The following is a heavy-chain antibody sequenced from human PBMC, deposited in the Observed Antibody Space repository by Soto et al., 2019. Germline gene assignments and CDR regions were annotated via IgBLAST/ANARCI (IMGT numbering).Heavy chain of an antibody. CDR1: GYTFTSYD. D-gene: IGHD3-3*01. V-gene: IGHV1-8*01. CDR3: AREGATIFGVVITDYGMDV. CDR2: MNPNSGNT. Sequence: QVQLVQSGAEVKKPGASVKVSCKASGYTFTSYDINWVRQATGEGLEWMGWMNPNSGNTGYAQKFQGRVTMTRNTSISTAYMELSSLRSEDTAVYYCAREGATIFGVVITDYGMDVWGQGTTVTVSS. J-gene: IGHJ6*02.